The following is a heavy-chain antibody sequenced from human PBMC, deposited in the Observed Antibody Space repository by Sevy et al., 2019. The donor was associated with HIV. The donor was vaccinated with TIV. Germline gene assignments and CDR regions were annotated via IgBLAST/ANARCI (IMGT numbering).Heavy chain of an antibody. CDR2: ISYDGSNK. D-gene: IGHD6-19*01. CDR1: GFTFSSYA. V-gene: IGHV3-30-3*01. Sequence: GGSLRLSCAASGFTFSSYAMHWVRQAPGKGLEWVAVISYDGSNKYYADSVKGRFTISRDNSKNSLYLQMNSLRAEDTAVYYCARDGPLDTSSGWAFDYWGQGTLVTVSS. J-gene: IGHJ4*02. CDR3: ARDGPLDTSSGWAFDY.